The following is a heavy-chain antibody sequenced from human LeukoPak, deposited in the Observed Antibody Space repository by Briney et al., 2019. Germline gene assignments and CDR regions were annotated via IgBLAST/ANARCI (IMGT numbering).Heavy chain of an antibody. D-gene: IGHD4-11*01. Sequence: GGSLRLSCAASGFTFSSYGMHWVRQAPGKGLEWVAFIRYDGSNKYYADSVKGRFTISRDNSKNTLYLQMNSLRAEDTAVYYCAKDMATVSYFDYWGQGTLVTVSS. CDR1: GFTFSSYG. V-gene: IGHV3-30*02. CDR2: IRYDGSNK. CDR3: AKDMATVSYFDY. J-gene: IGHJ4*02.